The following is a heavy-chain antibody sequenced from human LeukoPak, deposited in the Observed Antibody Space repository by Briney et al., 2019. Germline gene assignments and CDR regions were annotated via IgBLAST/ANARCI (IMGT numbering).Heavy chain of an antibody. Sequence: GGSLRLSCTASGFTFSSYSMTWVRQAPGKGLEWVAYIAYTGTIHYADSVRGRFAISRDNAKSSLFLQLNSLKAEDTAVYYCARDPHSLDYWGQGTLVTVSS. V-gene: IGHV3-48*01. CDR1: GFTFSSYS. J-gene: IGHJ4*02. CDR2: IAYTGTI. CDR3: ARDPHSLDY.